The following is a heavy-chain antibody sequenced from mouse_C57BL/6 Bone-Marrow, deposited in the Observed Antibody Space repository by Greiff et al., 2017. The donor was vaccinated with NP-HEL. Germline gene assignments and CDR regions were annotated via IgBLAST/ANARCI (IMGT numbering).Heavy chain of an antibody. D-gene: IGHD2-4*01. J-gene: IGHJ3*01. CDR2: INPNNGGT. V-gene: IGHV1-26*01. Sequence: EVQLQQSGPELVKPGASVKISCTASGYTFTDYYMNWVKQSHGKSLEWIGDINPNNGGTSYNQKFKGKATLTVDKSSSTAYMELRSLTSADSAVYYCARDYDDEADWGQVALVTVSA. CDR3: ARDYDDEAD. CDR1: GYTFTDYY.